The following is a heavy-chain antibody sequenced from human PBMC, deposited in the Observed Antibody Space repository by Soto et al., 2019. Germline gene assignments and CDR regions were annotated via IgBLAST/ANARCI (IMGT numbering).Heavy chain of an antibody. CDR1: GFTFSIYS. V-gene: IGHV3-48*01. J-gene: IGHJ3*02. Sequence: EVQLVESGGGLVQPGGSLRLTCAASGFTFSIYSMNWVRQAPGKGLEWVSYIMPGSSHIFYADSVKGRFTISRDNAKNSLYLHMNSLRAEDAAVYYCAIENVGAPSVHVFDIWGQGTMVTVSS. CDR3: AIENVGAPSVHVFDI. D-gene: IGHD1-26*01. CDR2: IMPGSSHI.